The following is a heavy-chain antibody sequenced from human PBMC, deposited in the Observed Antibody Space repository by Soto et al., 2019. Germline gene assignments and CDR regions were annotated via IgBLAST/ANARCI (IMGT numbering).Heavy chain of an antibody. Sequence: AASVKVSCKPSAYTFNTYYLHWVRQAPGQALEWMGVIHPSGGGSTYAQKFLGRVTVTRETSTSTVFMELSSLRSDDTAVYYCARGGHIAVVTASFDYWGQGTLVTVS. V-gene: IGHV1-46*02. J-gene: IGHJ4*02. CDR2: IHPSGGGS. D-gene: IGHD2-21*02. CDR3: ARGGHIAVVTASFDY. CDR1: AYTFNTYY.